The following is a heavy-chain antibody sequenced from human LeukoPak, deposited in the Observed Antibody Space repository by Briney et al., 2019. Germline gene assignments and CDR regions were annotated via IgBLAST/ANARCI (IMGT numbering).Heavy chain of an antibody. V-gene: IGHV3-23*01. CDR1: RLTFSPYA. D-gene: IGHD3-9*01. CDR2: ISGTGGTT. Sequence: GGSLRLFCAASRLTFSPYAMSWVRQAPGKGLEWVSGISGTGGTTYYADSVKGRFAISRDNSKNTLYLQMNSLRAEDTAVYFCAKTNTGYFAVFDSWGQGILVTVSS. CDR3: AKTNTGYFAVFDS. J-gene: IGHJ4*02.